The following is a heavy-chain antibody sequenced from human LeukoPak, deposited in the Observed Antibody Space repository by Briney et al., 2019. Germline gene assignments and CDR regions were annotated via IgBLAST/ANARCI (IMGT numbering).Heavy chain of an antibody. CDR3: ARDGELLWFGD. J-gene: IGHJ4*02. Sequence: GGSLRLPCAASGFTFSSYSMNWVRQAPGKGLEWVSSISSSSSYIYYADSVKGRFTISRDNAKNSLYLQMNSLRAEDTAVYYCARDGELLWFGDWGQGTLVTVSS. CDR1: GFTFSSYS. CDR2: ISSSSSYI. D-gene: IGHD3-10*01. V-gene: IGHV3-21*01.